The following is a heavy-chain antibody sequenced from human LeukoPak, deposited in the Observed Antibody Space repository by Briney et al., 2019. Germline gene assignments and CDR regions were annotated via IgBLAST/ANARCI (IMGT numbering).Heavy chain of an antibody. CDR3: ARGVSGSSGRYYYYAIDV. Sequence: GVSLRLACAAYGFTFNSYGVHWDPQAPGKGREGLTVIWNDGGNTYYEEPVKGPFTISRDHPKNRLYLQLNILRAEDTAMYYCARGVSGSSGRYYYYAIDVWGQGPTVTVSS. CDR2: IWNDGGNT. J-gene: IGHJ6*02. D-gene: IGHD3-10*01. CDR1: GFTFNSYG. V-gene: IGHV3-33*01.